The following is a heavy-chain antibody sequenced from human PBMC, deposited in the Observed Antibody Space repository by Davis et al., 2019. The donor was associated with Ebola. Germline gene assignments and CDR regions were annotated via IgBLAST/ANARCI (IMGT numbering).Heavy chain of an antibody. CDR1: GFTFSDYY. J-gene: IGHJ4*02. D-gene: IGHD6-6*01. CDR2: INHSGDSI. Sequence: GESLKISCAASGFTFSDYYMSWVRQAPGKGLEWISCINHSGDSIFYADFVKGRFTMSRDNAKNFLYLQLSSLSAHDTAMYYCARNSAPPDYWGQGVLVTVSS. V-gene: IGHV3-11*01. CDR3: ARNSAPPDY.